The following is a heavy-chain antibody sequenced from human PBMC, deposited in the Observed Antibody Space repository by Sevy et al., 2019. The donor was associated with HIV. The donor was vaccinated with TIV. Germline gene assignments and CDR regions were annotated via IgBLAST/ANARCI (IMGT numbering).Heavy chain of an antibody. V-gene: IGHV3-23*01. Sequence: GGSLRLSCAASGFTFSSYAMSWVRQAPGKGLEWVSAISGSGGSTYYADSLKGRFTISRDNSKNTLYLQMNSLRAEDTAVYYCAKDPDYDSSGYVTRFDYWGQGTLVTVSS. CDR2: ISGSGGST. D-gene: IGHD3-22*01. CDR1: GFTFSSYA. CDR3: AKDPDYDSSGYVTRFDY. J-gene: IGHJ4*02.